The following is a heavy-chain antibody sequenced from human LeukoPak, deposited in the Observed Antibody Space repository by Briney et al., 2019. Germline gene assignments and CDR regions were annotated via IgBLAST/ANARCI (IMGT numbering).Heavy chain of an antibody. CDR3: VKDRWVDH. CDR2: ISASGVST. CDR1: GFTFISYA. D-gene: IGHD6-13*01. V-gene: IGHV3-23*01. J-gene: IGHJ4*02. Sequence: PGGSLRLSCAASGFTFISYAMSWVCQASGKGLEWVSAISASGVSTYYADSVKGRFTISRDNSKNTLYLQMSSLRPEDTAVYYCVKDRWVDHWGQGTLVTVSS.